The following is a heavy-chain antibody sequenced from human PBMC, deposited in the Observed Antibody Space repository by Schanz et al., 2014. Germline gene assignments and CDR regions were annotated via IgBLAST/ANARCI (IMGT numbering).Heavy chain of an antibody. CDR1: GFTFSRYG. CDR2: TRYDGNNK. CDR3: VRSLDDAQTDY. V-gene: IGHV3-33*01. J-gene: IGHJ4*02. Sequence: QVQLVESGGGVVQPGRSLRLSCAASGFTFSRYGMHWVRQAPGKGLEWVAATRYDGNNKYYVDSVKGRFTISRDNSKNTLYPQENSVNAGDTSVDCYVRSLDDAQTDYWGQGTLVTVSS. D-gene: IGHD3-3*01.